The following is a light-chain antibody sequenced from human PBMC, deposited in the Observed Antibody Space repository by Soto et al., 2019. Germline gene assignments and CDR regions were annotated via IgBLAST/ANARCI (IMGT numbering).Light chain of an antibody. CDR3: QSYDSSLSGYV. CDR2: SNK. CDR1: SSSIGAGYD. J-gene: IGLJ1*01. V-gene: IGLV1-40*01. Sequence: QSALTQPPSVSGSPGQSGTVSCTWISSSIGAGYDVHWYQQLRGTAPKLLIYSNKNRPSGVPDRFSASKSGTSASLAITGLQAEDEADYYCQSYDSSLSGYVFGTGTKVTVL.